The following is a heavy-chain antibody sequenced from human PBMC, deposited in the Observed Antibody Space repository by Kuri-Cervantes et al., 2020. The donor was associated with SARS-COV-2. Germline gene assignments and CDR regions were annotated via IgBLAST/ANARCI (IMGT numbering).Heavy chain of an antibody. CDR3: ASQVDTAMAFDY. CDR2: IYYSGST. V-gene: IGHV4-39*01. CDR1: GGSISSSSYY. D-gene: IGHD5-18*01. J-gene: IGHJ4*02. Sequence: SETLSLTCTVSGGSISSSSYYWGWIRQPPGKGLEWIGSIYYSGSTYYNPSLKSRVTISVDTSKYQFSLKLSSVTAADTAVYYCASQVDTAMAFDYWGQGTLVTVSS.